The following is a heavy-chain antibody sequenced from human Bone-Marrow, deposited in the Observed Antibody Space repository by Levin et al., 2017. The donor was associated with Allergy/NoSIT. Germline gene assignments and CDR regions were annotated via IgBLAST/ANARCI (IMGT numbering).Heavy chain of an antibody. CDR3: ARDIGESTNYLLSGLDY. CDR1: GYTFIYHY. J-gene: IGHJ4*02. Sequence: GESLKISCKTSGYTFIYHYIHWVRQAPGQGLEWMGIFNPADDSASFAQKFQGRITMTRDTSTSTVYMKLSSLTSEDTAVYYCARDIGESTNYLLSGLDYWGQGTLVTVSS. V-gene: IGHV1-46*01. D-gene: IGHD5-24*01. CDR2: FNPADDSA.